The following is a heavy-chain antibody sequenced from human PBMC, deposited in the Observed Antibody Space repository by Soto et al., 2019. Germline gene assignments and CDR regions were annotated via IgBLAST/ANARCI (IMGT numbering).Heavy chain of an antibody. CDR2: IKGSHAGGTT. J-gene: IGHJ4*02. Sequence: EVQLVESGGGLVEPGGSIRLSCVASGFTFTKAYMTWVRQAPGNGLEWVGRIKGSHAGGTTDYATSVKGRFTISRDDSKNTLYMQMTRLKTEDTCVYYCATEGGYPGSNFYGAYWGQGTLVTVSS. D-gene: IGHD1-26*01. CDR1: GFTFTKAY. CDR3: ATEGGYPGSNFYGAY. V-gene: IGHV3-15*01.